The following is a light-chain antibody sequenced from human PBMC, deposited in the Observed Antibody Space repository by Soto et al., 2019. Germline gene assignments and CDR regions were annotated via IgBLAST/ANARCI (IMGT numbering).Light chain of an antibody. CDR2: EVS. J-gene: IGLJ3*02. V-gene: IGLV2-14*01. CDR3: SSYSSGSTLGV. CDR1: SSDIGSYKY. Sequence: QSALTQPASVSGSPGQSITIACTGTSSDIGSYKYVSWYQHHPGKVPQLLIYEVSNRPSGVSSRFYASKSGNTASLTISGLHAEDEADYYCSSYSSGSTLGVFGGGTKVTVL.